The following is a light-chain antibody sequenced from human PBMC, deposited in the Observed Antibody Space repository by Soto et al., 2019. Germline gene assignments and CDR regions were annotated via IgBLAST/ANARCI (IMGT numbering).Light chain of an antibody. CDR3: QQYNNWPWT. CDR2: GAS. Sequence: EIVMTQSPATLSVSPGERATLSCRASQSVNIHLAWYQQKPGQAPRLLIYGASTRAPGFPARFSGSGSGTDFTLTISSLQSEDFAVYYCQQYNNWPWTFGQGTKVDNK. V-gene: IGKV3-15*01. CDR1: QSVNIH. J-gene: IGKJ1*01.